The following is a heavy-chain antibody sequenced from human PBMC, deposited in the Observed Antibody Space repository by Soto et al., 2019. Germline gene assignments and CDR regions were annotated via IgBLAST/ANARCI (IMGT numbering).Heavy chain of an antibody. CDR3: ARHPSDFWFDP. J-gene: IGHJ5*02. CDR2: MHHSGAT. V-gene: IGHV4-4*02. D-gene: IGHD2-21*02. CDR1: GVSISSSHW. Sequence: SETLSLTCAVSGVSISSSHWWTWVRQPPEKGLQWIGEMHHSGATNYNPSLKSRVTVSVDTSKNQFSLKLSSVTAADTAAYYCARHPSDFWFDPWGQGTLVTVSS.